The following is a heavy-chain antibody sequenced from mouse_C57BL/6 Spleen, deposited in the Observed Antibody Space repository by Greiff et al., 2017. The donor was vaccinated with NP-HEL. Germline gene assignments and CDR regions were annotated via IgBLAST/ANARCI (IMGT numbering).Heavy chain of an antibody. D-gene: IGHD2-5*01. V-gene: IGHV1-80*01. Sequence: QVQLKQSGAELVKPGASVKISCKASGYAFSSYWMNWVKQRPGKGLEWIGQIYPGDGDTNYNGKFKGKATLTADKSSSTAYMQLSSLTSEDSAVYFCARENSNYWYFDVWGTGTTVTVSS. CDR3: ARENSNYWYFDV. CDR1: GYAFSSYW. J-gene: IGHJ1*03. CDR2: IYPGDGDT.